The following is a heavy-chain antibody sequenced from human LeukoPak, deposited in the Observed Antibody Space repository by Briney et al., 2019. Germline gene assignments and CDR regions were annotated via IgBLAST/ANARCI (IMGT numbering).Heavy chain of an antibody. J-gene: IGHJ3*02. D-gene: IGHD5-18*01. CDR3: ARFRGYSYGRDAFDI. CDR1: GYTFTGYY. CDR2: INPNSGGT. V-gene: IGHV1-2*02. Sequence: ASVKVSCKASGYTFTGYYMHWVRQAPGQGLEWMGWINPNSGGTNYAQKFQGRVTMTRDTSISTAYMELSRLRSDDTAVYYCARFRGYSYGRDAFDIWGQGTMVTVSS.